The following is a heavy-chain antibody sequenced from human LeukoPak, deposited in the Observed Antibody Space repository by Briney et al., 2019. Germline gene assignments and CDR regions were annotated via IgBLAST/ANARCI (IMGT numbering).Heavy chain of an antibody. V-gene: IGHV4-59*01. CDR1: GGSISSYY. CDR2: IYYRGTT. J-gene: IGHJ5*02. CDR3: ARVMAARYPRGWFDP. D-gene: IGHD5-24*01. Sequence: SETLSLTCTVSGGSISSYYWSWIRQPPGKGLEWIGYIYYRGTTSYNPSLKSRVTISVDTSKNQFSLKLSSVTAADTAVYYCARVMAARYPRGWFDPWGQGTLVTVSS.